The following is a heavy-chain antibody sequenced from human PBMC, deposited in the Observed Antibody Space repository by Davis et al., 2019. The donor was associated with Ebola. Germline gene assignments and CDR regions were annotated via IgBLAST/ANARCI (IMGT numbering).Heavy chain of an antibody. CDR3: ARVLEVVVAGWDWFDP. CDR2: INHHGIT. CDR1: GGSFSGYY. Sequence: GSLRLSCAVYGGSFSGYYWSWIRQPPGKGLEWMGEINHHGITSYNPSLKSRVSMSVDTSKKQFSLKVTSVTAADTAVYYCARVLEVVVAGWDWFDPWGQGTLVTVSS. J-gene: IGHJ5*02. D-gene: IGHD3-22*01. V-gene: IGHV4-34*01.